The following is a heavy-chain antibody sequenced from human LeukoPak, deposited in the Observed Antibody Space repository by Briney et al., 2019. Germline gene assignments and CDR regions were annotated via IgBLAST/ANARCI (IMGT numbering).Heavy chain of an antibody. Sequence: PGGSLRLSCAASGFNFSDHYMSWIRQAPGKGLEWVSYMSSSDNPIYYADSVRGRFTISRDNANNSLYLQMNNLRAEDTAVYYCARDRVGSSTSCYDYWGQGTLVTVSS. CDR2: MSSSDNPI. D-gene: IGHD2-2*01. CDR3: ARDRVGSSTSCYDY. V-gene: IGHV3-11*01. J-gene: IGHJ4*02. CDR1: GFNFSDHY.